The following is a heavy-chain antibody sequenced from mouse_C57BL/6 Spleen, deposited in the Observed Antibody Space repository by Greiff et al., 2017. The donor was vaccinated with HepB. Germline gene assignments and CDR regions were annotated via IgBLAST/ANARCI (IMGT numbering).Heavy chain of an antibody. J-gene: IGHJ3*01. CDR1: GYSITSGYY. D-gene: IGHD4-1*01. CDR2: ISYDGSN. CDR3: ARDLDWEAY. Sequence: EVQLQQSGPGLVKPSQSLSLTCSVTGYSITSGYYWNWIRQFPGNKLEWMGYISYDGSNNYNPSLKNRISITRDTSKNQFFLKLNSVTTEDTATYYCARDLDWEAYWGQGTLVTVSA. V-gene: IGHV3-6*01.